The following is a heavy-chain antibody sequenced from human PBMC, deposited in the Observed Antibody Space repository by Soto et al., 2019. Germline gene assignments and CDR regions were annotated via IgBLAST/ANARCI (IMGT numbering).Heavy chain of an antibody. D-gene: IGHD1-1*01. J-gene: IGHJ3*01. CDR3: ARDVSLSTHYAFDV. Sequence: EVHLVESGGGLVRPGGSLRLSCAVSGFTFDGYSMNWVRQAPGRGLEWVSSVSRTSDYIYYRDSVKGRFTISRDNARNSLHLQMNSLRVEDTALYYCARDVSLSTHYAFDVWGQGTMVTVSS. V-gene: IGHV3-21*01. CDR2: VSRTSDYI. CDR1: GFTFDGYS.